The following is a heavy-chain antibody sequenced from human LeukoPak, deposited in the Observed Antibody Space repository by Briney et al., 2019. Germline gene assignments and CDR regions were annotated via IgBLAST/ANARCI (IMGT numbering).Heavy chain of an antibody. D-gene: IGHD7-27*01. V-gene: IGHV4-39*07. CDR3: ARVGILHHFDY. CDR2: IYHSGST. CDR1: GGSISSSSYY. Sequence: SETLSLTCTVSGGSISSSSYYWGWIRQPPGKGLEWIGYIYHSGSTYYNPSLKSRVTISVDRSKNQFSLKLISVTAADTAVYYCARVGILHHFDYWGQGTLVTVSS. J-gene: IGHJ4*02.